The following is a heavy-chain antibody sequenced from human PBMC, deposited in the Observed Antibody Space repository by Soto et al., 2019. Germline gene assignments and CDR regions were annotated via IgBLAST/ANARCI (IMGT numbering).Heavy chain of an antibody. CDR2: IYYSGST. V-gene: IGHV4-31*03. D-gene: IGHD3-22*01. J-gene: IGHJ5*02. CDR3: ARATTYSYDSSGSWFDP. CDR1: GGSISSGGYY. Sequence: QVQLQESGPGLVKPSQTLSLTCTVSGGSISSGGYYWSWIRQHPGKGLEWIGYIYYSGSTYYNPSLKSRVTLPVDTSKTQFSLKLSSVTAAATAVYYCARATTYSYDSSGSWFDPWGQGNLVTVSS.